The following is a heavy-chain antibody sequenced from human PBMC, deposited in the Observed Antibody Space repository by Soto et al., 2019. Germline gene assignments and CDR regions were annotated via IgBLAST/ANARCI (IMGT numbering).Heavy chain of an antibody. Sequence: ASVKVSCKASGYTFTSYAMHWVRQAPGQRLEWMGWINAGNGNTKYSQKFQGRVTITRDTSASAAYMELSSLRSEDTAVYYCAIAADKDSSGYYATDYWGQGTLVTVSS. D-gene: IGHD3-22*01. V-gene: IGHV1-3*01. J-gene: IGHJ4*02. CDR1: GYTFTSYA. CDR2: INAGNGNT. CDR3: AIAADKDSSGYYATDY.